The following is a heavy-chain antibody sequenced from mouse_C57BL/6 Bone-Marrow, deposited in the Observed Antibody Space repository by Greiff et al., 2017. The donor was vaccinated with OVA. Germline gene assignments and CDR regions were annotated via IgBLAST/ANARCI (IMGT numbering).Heavy chain of an antibody. V-gene: IGHV3-6*01. CDR1: GYSITSCYF. Sequence: ESGPGLVKPSQSLSLTCSVTGYSITSCYFWYWIRQCPGNILEWMGYISYDGSNNYNPSLKNRISITRDTSKNPFFLKMTSVTTEDAATYYCARLGSNYDYFDYWGQGTTLTVSS. J-gene: IGHJ2*01. CDR3: ARLGSNYDYFDY. D-gene: IGHD2-5*01. CDR2: ISYDGSN.